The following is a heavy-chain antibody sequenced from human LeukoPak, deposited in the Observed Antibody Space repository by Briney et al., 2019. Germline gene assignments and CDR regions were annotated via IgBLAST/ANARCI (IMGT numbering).Heavy chain of an antibody. J-gene: IGHJ4*02. Sequence: PSETLSLTCTVSGGSITTFYWSWIRQPPGKGLEWIGYVFYSGSTNYNPSLKSRVTITVDTSKNQFSLKLSSVTAADTALYYCARYSSGWRPFDYWGQGTLVTVSS. CDR2: VFYSGST. CDR1: GGSITTFY. CDR3: ARYSSGWRPFDY. V-gene: IGHV4-59*08. D-gene: IGHD6-19*01.